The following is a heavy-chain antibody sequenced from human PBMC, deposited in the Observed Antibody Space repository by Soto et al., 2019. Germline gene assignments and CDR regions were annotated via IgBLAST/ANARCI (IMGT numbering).Heavy chain of an antibody. V-gene: IGHV3-21*01. D-gene: IGHD3-16*01. Sequence: GGSLRLSCAASGFTFSSYSMNWVRQAPGKGLEWVSSISSSSSYIYYADSVKGRFTISRDNAKNSLYLQMNSLRAEDTAVYYCARDWGREQSLDTADPAAIYYYYYMDVWGKGTTVTVSS. CDR1: GFTFSSYS. CDR2: ISSSSSYI. J-gene: IGHJ6*03. CDR3: ARDWGREQSLDTADPAAIYYYYYMDV.